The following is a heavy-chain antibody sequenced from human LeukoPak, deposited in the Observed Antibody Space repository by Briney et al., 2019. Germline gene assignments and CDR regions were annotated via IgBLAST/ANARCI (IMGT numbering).Heavy chain of an antibody. CDR3: ARGGTFFDY. CDR2: ISSSSSYT. CDR1: GFTFSDYY. V-gene: IGHV3-11*06. Sequence: GGSLSLSCAASGFTFSDYYMSWIHQAPGKGLEWVSYISSSSSYTNYADSVKGRFTISRDNAKNSLYLQMNSLGAEDTAVYYCARGGTFFDYWGQGTLVTVSS. D-gene: IGHD3-16*01. J-gene: IGHJ4*02.